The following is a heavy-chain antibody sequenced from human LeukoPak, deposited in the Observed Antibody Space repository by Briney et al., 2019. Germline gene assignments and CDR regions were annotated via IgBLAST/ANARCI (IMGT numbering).Heavy chain of an antibody. Sequence: PGGSLRLSCAASGFTFTNYALHWVRQAPGKGLEWVAVIFYDGSNKYYADSVKGRFTISRDNSKNTLYLQMNSLRAEDTAVYYCAKDRELRDGYNFLGYWGQGTLVTVSS. CDR1: GFTFTNYA. V-gene: IGHV3-30*04. J-gene: IGHJ4*02. CDR2: IFYDGSNK. CDR3: AKDRELRDGYNFLGY. D-gene: IGHD5-24*01.